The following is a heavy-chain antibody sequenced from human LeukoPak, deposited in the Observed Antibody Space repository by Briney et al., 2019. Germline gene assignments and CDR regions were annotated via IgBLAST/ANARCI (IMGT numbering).Heavy chain of an antibody. J-gene: IGHJ5*02. CDR2: IKQDGSEK. Sequence: GGSLRLSCAATEFTVSRSYMTWVRQAPGKGLEWVANIKQDGSEKYYVDSVKGRFTISRDNAKNSLYLQMNTLRAEDTAMYYCAKDAQPRSRWFDPWGQGTLVTVSS. CDR3: AKDAQPRSRWFDP. V-gene: IGHV3-7*03. D-gene: IGHD3-16*01. CDR1: EFTVSRSY.